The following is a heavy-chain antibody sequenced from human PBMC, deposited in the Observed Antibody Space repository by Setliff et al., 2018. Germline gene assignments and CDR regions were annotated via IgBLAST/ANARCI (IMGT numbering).Heavy chain of an antibody. CDR1: GFTFSDHY. CDR3: ARVGAKVPAPSDV. CDR2: IRNKARIYTT. D-gene: IGHD2-2*01. V-gene: IGHV3-72*01. J-gene: IGHJ6*04. Sequence: GGSLRLSCEASGFTFSDHYMDWLRRAPGKGLEWVGRIRNKARIYTTEYAASVEGRFTFSRDDSKNSLFLQMNSLKTEDTAVYYGARVGAKVPAPSDVWGKGTTVTVSS.